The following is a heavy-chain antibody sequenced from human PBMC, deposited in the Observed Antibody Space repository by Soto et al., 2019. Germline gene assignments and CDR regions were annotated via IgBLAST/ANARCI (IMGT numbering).Heavy chain of an antibody. CDR3: ARGESTVTTKGSYGNWFDP. V-gene: IGHV4-30-4*01. CDR2: IYYSGST. Sequence: SETLSLTCPVSGGSISSGYYYWSWIRQPPGKGLEWIGYIYYSGSTYYNPSLKSRVTISVDTSKNQFSLKLSSVTAADTAVYYCARGESTVTTKGSYGNWFDPWGQGTLVTVSS. J-gene: IGHJ5*02. D-gene: IGHD4-4*01. CDR1: GGSISSGYYY.